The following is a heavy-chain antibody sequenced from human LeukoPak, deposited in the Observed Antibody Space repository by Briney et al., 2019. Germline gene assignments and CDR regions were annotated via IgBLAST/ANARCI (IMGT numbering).Heavy chain of an antibody. V-gene: IGHV1-8*01. CDR1: GYTFTSYD. Sequence: APVKVSCXASGYTFTSYDINWVRQASGQGLEWMAWMNPNSGNTGYAQKFQGRVTMTRNTSISTAYMELSSLRSEDTAVYYCAREYYYDSSGYYYGDYYYYMDVWGKGTTVTVSS. CDR3: AREYYYDSSGYYYGDYYYYMDV. J-gene: IGHJ6*03. CDR2: MNPNSGNT. D-gene: IGHD3-22*01.